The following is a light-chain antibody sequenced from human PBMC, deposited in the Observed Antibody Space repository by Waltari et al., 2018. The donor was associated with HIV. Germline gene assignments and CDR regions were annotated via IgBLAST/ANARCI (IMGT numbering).Light chain of an antibody. CDR2: QDD. Sequence: SYEVTQPPSVAVSPGQTASITCSGYELGDKYTCWYQQKPGQSPLLVIYQDDKRPSGIPARFSASSSGHTATLTISGTLPMDGADYYCQAWGSTTSGVFSRGTKLTVL. CDR3: QAWGSTTSGV. V-gene: IGLV3-1*01. CDR1: ELGDKY. J-gene: IGLJ2*01.